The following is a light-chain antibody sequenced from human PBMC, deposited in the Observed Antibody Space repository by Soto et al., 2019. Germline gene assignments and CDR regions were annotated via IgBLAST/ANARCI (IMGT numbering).Light chain of an antibody. CDR2: GAS. CDR3: PYHYSYSQT. Sequence: DIQMTQSPPTLSASVGDRVTITCRASQSIRHYLAWYQQMPGKAPKLLIYGASTLQSGVPSRFSGSGSGTEFTLTISSLQPDDFGTYFCPYHYSYSQTFGLRTKVDSK. J-gene: IGKJ1*01. V-gene: IGKV1-5*01. CDR1: QSIRHY.